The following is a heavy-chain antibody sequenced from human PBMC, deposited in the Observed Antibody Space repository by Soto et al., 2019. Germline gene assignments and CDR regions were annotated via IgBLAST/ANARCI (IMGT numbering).Heavy chain of an antibody. CDR2: IYYSGST. CDR1: GGSISSSSYY. V-gene: IGHV4-39*01. Sequence: SETLSLTCTVSGGSISSSSYYWGWIRQPPGKGLEWIGSIYYSGSTYYNPSLKSRVTISVDTSKNQFSLKLSSVTAADTAVYYCARHKPGYSGYDVPPWFDPWGQGTLVTVSS. J-gene: IGHJ5*02. D-gene: IGHD5-12*01. CDR3: ARHKPGYSGYDVPPWFDP.